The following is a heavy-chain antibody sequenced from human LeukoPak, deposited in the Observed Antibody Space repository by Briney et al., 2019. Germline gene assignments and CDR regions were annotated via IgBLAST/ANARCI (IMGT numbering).Heavy chain of an antibody. CDR3: ARHNDYGSGSYYEY. V-gene: IGHV4-39*01. J-gene: IGHJ4*02. CDR2: IYYTGGT. D-gene: IGHD3-10*01. Sequence: SETLSLTCTVSGGSISSSSYYWGWVRQPPGKGLEWIGSIYYTGGTYYNPSLKSRVTMSVDTSKNWFSLKLTSVTAADTAVYYCARHNDYGSGSYYEYWGQGTLVTVSS. CDR1: GGSISSSSYY.